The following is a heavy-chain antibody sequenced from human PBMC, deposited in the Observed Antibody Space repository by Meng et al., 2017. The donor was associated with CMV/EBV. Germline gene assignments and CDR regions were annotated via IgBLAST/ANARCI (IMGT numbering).Heavy chain of an antibody. CDR1: GYSFTSYW. V-gene: IGHV5-10-1*01. D-gene: IGHD6-6*01. CDR2: IDPSDSYT. CDR3: AISGIAARVSPIDY. Sequence: GESLKISCKGSGYSFTSYWISWVRQMPGKGLEWMGRIDPSDSYTNYSPSFQGHVTISADKSISTAYLQWSRLKASDTAMYYCAISGIAARVSPIDYWGQGTLVTVSS. J-gene: IGHJ4*02.